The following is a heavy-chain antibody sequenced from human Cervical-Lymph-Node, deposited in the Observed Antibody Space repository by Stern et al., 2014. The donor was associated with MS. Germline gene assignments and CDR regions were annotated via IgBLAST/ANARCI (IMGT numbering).Heavy chain of an antibody. Sequence: QITLKESGPTLVKPTQTLTLTCTVSGLSLSTSGVGVGWIRQPPGKALEWLALIYWDDDKRYSPSLKSRLTITKDTSKNQVVLTMTKVDPVDVATYYCTHRRGGLDIWAKGQWSPSLQ. J-gene: IGHJ3*02. D-gene: IGHD2-15*01. CDR1: GLSLSTSGVG. CDR3: THRRGGLDI. V-gene: IGHV2-5*02. CDR2: IYWDDDK.